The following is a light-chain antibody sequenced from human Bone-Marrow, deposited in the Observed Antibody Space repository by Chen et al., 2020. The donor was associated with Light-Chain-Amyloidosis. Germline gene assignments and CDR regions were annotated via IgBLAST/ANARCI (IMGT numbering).Light chain of an antibody. CDR1: NFGSTS. V-gene: IGLV3-21*02. CDR2: DDS. CDR3: QVWDRSSDRPV. Sequence: SYVLTHPPSVSVAPGQTATIACGGNNFGSTSVHWYQQTPGQAPLLVVYDDSDRPSGIPERLSGSNSGNTATLTISRVEAGDEADYYCQVWDRSSDRPVFGGGTKLTVL. J-gene: IGLJ3*02.